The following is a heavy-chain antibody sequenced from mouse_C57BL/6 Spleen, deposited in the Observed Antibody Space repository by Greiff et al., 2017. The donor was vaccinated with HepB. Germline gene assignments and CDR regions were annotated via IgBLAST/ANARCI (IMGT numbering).Heavy chain of an antibody. V-gene: IGHV1-80*01. Sequence: VQLVESGAELVKPGASVKISCKASGYAFSSYWMNWVKQRPGKGLEWIGQIYPGDGDTNYNGKFKGKATLTADKSSSTAYMQLSSLTSEDSAVYFCARVTTVVEDYAMDYWGQGTSVTVSS. CDR1: GYAFSSYW. CDR3: ARVTTVVEDYAMDY. CDR2: IYPGDGDT. D-gene: IGHD1-1*01. J-gene: IGHJ4*01.